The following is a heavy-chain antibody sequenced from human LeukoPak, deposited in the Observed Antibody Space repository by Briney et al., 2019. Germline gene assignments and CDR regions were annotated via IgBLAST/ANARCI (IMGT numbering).Heavy chain of an antibody. J-gene: IGHJ4*02. Sequence: SETLSLTCAVSGGSISSGGYSWSWIRQPPGKGLEWIGYIYHSGSTYYNPSLKSRVTISVDRSKNQFSLKLSSVTAADTAVYYCARGRVDTATAFDYWGQRTLVTVSS. V-gene: IGHV4-30-2*01. CDR2: IYHSGST. D-gene: IGHD5-18*01. CDR3: ARGRVDTATAFDY. CDR1: GGSISSGGYS.